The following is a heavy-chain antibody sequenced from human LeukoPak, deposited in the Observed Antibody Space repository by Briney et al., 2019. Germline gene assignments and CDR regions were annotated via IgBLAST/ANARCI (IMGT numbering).Heavy chain of an antibody. CDR2: IIPIFGTA. J-gene: IGHJ4*02. Sequence: ASVKVSCKASGGTFSSYAISWVRQAPGQGLEWMGGIIPIFGTANYAQKFQGRVTITADESTSTAYMELSSLRSEDTAVYYCAGSMVGAKAVESYFDYWGQGTLVTVSS. CDR1: GGTFSSYA. CDR3: AGSMVGAKAVESYFDY. D-gene: IGHD1-26*01. V-gene: IGHV1-69*13.